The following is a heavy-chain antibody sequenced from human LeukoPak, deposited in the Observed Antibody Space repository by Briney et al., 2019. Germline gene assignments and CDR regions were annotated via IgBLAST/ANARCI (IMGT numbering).Heavy chain of an antibody. Sequence: GASVKVSCKASGYTFTSYGISWVRQAPGQGLEWMGWISAYNGNTNYAQKLQGRVTMTTDTSTSTAYMELRSLRSDDTAVYYCARDSSLLWFGELLYVGALDIWGQGTMVTVSS. CDR3: ARDSSLLWFGELLYVGALDI. J-gene: IGHJ3*02. CDR1: GYTFTSYG. D-gene: IGHD3-10*01. CDR2: ISAYNGNT. V-gene: IGHV1-18*01.